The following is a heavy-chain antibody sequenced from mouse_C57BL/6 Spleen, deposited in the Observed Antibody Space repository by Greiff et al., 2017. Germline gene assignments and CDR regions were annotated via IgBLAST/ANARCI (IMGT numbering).Heavy chain of an antibody. CDR3: ARDLGQGIDY. CDR2: IWGVGST. D-gene: IGHD4-1*01. CDR1: GFSLTSYG. V-gene: IGHV2-6*01. Sequence: VQLQQSGPGLVAPSQSLSITCTVSGFSLTSYGVDWVRQSPGKGLEWLGVIWGVGSTNYNSALKSRLSISKDNSKSQVFVKMNSLQTDDTAMYYCARDLGQGIDYWGQGTTLTVSS. J-gene: IGHJ2*01.